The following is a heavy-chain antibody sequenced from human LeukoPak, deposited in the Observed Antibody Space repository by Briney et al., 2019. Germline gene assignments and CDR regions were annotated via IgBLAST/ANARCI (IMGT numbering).Heavy chain of an antibody. V-gene: IGHV3-7*01. J-gene: IGHJ4*02. CDR1: GFTFTSYW. CDR2: IGKDGSGK. CDR3: VRDRDYYAIDY. D-gene: IGHD3-22*01. Sequence: SGGSLRLSCAASGFTFTSYWMGWVRQAPGKGLEWVANIGKDGSGKNYVDSAKGRFTISRDNAKNSLYLQMNSLRAGDTALYYCVRDRDYYAIDYWGQGTLVTVSS.